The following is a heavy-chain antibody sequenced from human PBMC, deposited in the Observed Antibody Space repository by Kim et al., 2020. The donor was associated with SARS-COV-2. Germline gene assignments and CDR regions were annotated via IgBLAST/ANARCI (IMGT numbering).Heavy chain of an antibody. CDR2: IYYSGIT. CDR3: ARQYSGSTHDHWYFDL. J-gene: IGHJ2*01. D-gene: IGHD1-26*01. V-gene: IGHV4-39*01. Sequence: SETLSLTCTVSGGSISSSSYYWGWIRQPPGKGLEWIGSIYYSGITYYNPSLKSRVTISVDTSKNQFSLKLSSVTAADTAVYYCARQYSGSTHDHWYFDLWGRGTLVTVSS. CDR1: GGSISSSSYY.